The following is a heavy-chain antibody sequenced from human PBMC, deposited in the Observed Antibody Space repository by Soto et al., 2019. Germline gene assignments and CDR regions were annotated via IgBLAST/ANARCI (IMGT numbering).Heavy chain of an antibody. CDR2: INPSGGST. D-gene: IGHD3-10*01. V-gene: IGHV1-46*01. CDR1: GYTFTSYY. Sequence: QVQLVQSGAEVKKPGASVKVSCKASGYTFTSYYMHWVRQAPGQGLEWMGIINPSGGSTSYAQKFQGSVTMTRDTSTTTVYMELSSLRSEDTAVYYCARDLAYGSGSYYNAPYGMDVWGQGTTVTVSS. CDR3: ARDLAYGSGSYYNAPYGMDV. J-gene: IGHJ6*02.